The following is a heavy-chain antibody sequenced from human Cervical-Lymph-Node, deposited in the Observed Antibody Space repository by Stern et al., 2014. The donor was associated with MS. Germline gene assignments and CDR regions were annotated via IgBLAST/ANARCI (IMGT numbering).Heavy chain of an antibody. J-gene: IGHJ6*02. CDR2: ISWDSGTR. V-gene: IGHV3-9*01. Sequence: EVNLVESGGGLVQPGRSLRLSCVGSGFTFGDYAMHWVRQAPGKGLDWVSVISWDSGTRRYADSVRGLFTISRDNGKNSLYLQMNSLRDEDTALYYCAREGEYWNGTSRHVGGLGDYYGMDVWGQGTTVTVSS. CDR3: AREGEYWNGTSRHVGGLGDYYGMDV. CDR1: GFTFGDYA. D-gene: IGHD2/OR15-2a*01.